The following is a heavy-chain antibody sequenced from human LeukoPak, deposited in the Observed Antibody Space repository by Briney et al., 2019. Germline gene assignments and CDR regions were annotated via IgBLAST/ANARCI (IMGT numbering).Heavy chain of an antibody. D-gene: IGHD3-22*01. CDR2: ISAYNGNT. V-gene: IGHV1-18*01. Sequence: ASVKVSCKASGYTFTSYGISWVRQDPGQGLEWMGWISAYNGNTNYAQKLQGRVTMTTDTSTSTAYMELRSLRSDDTAVYYCARANRGYYDSSGYYYVGYYYYTDVWGKGTTVTVSS. CDR1: GYTFTSYG. CDR3: ARANRGYYDSSGYYYVGYYYYTDV. J-gene: IGHJ6*03.